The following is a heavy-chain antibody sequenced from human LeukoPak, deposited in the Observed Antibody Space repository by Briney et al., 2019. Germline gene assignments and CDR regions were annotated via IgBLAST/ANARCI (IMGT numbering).Heavy chain of an antibody. Sequence: PGGSLRLSCAASGFTFSECWMTWVRQAPGKGLEWVANIKGDGSQTHYVDSVKGRFTISRDNAKNSVYLQVNSLRADDTAVYYCVSRLVPGLSWGQGILVIVSS. V-gene: IGHV3-7*01. D-gene: IGHD3-16*01. CDR2: IKGDGSQT. J-gene: IGHJ4*02. CDR3: VSRLVPGLS. CDR1: GFTFSECW.